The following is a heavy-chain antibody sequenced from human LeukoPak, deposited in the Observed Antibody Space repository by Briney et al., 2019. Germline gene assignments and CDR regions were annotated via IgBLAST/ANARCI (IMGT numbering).Heavy chain of an antibody. D-gene: IGHD6-13*01. V-gene: IGHV4-39*01. CDR1: GGSIISSSYH. CDR2: IYYSGST. Sequence: SETLSLTCAVSGGSIISSSYHWGWIRQPPGKGLEWIGSIYYSGSTYYNPSLKSRVAISVDTSNNQFSLKLSSVTAADTAVYYRARHSSSWYHCDYWGQGTLVTVSS. J-gene: IGHJ4*02. CDR3: ARHSSSWYHCDY.